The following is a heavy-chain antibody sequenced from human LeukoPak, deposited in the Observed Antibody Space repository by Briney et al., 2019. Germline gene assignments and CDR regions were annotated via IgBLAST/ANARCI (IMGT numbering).Heavy chain of an antibody. J-gene: IGHJ2*01. CDR2: ITHSGST. CDR3: ARPSIVGARYFDL. D-gene: IGHD1-26*01. CDR1: GGSFSGYY. V-gene: IGHV4-34*01. Sequence: SETLSLTCAVYGGSFSGYYWSWIRQPPGKGLEWIGEITHSGSTNYNPSLKSRVTISVDTSKNQFSLKLSSVTAADTAVYYCARPSIVGARYFDLWGRGTLVTVSS.